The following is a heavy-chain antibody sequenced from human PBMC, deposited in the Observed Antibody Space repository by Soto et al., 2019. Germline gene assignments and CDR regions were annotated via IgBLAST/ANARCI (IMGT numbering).Heavy chain of an antibody. Sequence: LRLSCGASGFTFTSYGMHWVRQAPGKGLEWVAVISYDGGDKYYADSVKGRFTISRDNSKNTLYLQMNSLRAEDTAVYYCAKASGYCSSSTCSRLIYYYYGMDVWGQGTTVTVSS. CDR3: AKASGYCSSSTCSRLIYYYYGMDV. V-gene: IGHV3-30*18. D-gene: IGHD2-2*01. CDR2: ISYDGGDK. J-gene: IGHJ6*02. CDR1: GFTFTSYG.